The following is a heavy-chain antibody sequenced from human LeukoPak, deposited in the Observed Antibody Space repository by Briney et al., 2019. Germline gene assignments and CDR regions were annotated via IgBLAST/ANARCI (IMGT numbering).Heavy chain of an antibody. Sequence: SLRLSCAASGFTFDDYAMHWVRHAPGKGLEWVSGISWNSGSIGYADSVKGRFTISRDNAKNSLYLQMNSLRAEDTALYYCAKGTSGWTNRPIDYWGQGTLVTVSS. CDR3: AKGTSGWTNRPIDY. CDR2: ISWNSGSI. V-gene: IGHV3-9*01. CDR1: GFTFDDYA. D-gene: IGHD6-19*01. J-gene: IGHJ4*02.